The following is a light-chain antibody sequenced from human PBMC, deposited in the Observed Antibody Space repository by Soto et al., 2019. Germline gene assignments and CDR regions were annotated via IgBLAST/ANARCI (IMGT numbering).Light chain of an antibody. J-gene: IGKJ1*01. CDR2: GAS. CDR3: QQSYSSPWT. Sequence: EIMMTQSPDTLSVSPGERATLSCRASQSVSSNLAWYQQKPGQAPRLLIYGASTRATGIPARFSGNGSGTDYTLTIGSLQPEDFATYFCQQSYSSPWTFGQGTKVDI. V-gene: IGKV3-15*01. CDR1: QSVSSN.